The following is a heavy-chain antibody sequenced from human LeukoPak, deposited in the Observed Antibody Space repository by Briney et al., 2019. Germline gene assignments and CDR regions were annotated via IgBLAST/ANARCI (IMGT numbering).Heavy chain of an antibody. CDR1: GGSIRSYY. J-gene: IGHJ5*02. CDR3: AQTWSYASWFDP. D-gene: IGHD3-16*01. V-gene: IGHV4-59*01. CDR2: IDYSGST. Sequence: SETLSLTGTISGGSIRSYYWSWIRQPPGKGLEWIGYIDYSGSTNYNPSLKSRVSISVDTSKNEVSLKMTSVTAADTAVYYCAQTWSYASWFDPWGQGTLVTVSS.